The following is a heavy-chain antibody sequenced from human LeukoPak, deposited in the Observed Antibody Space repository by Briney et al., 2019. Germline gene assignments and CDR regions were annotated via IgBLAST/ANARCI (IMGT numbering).Heavy chain of an antibody. D-gene: IGHD6-13*01. CDR2: ISGSGGGT. CDR1: GFTFSSYA. CDR3: AKGTAAAGTFDY. Sequence: GGSLRLSCAASGFTFSSYAMSWVRQAPGKGLEWVSAISGSGGGTYYADSVKGRFTISRDNSKNTLYLQMNSLRAEDTAVYYCAKGTAAAGTFDYWGQGTLVTVSS. J-gene: IGHJ4*02. V-gene: IGHV3-23*01.